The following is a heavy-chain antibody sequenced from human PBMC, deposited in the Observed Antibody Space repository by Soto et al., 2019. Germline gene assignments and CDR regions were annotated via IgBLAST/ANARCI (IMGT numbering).Heavy chain of an antibody. CDR3: ALGWYFDL. J-gene: IGHJ2*01. D-gene: IGHD7-27*01. CDR2: ISGSGGNT. CDR1: GFTFSSYA. V-gene: IGHV3-23*01. Sequence: EVQLLESGGGLVQPGGSLRLSCAASGFTFSSYALSWGRQAPGKGLEWVSGISGSGGNTYYADSVKGRFTISSDDSKNTLFLQMNSLRAEDTAVYYCALGWYFDLWGRGTLVTVSS.